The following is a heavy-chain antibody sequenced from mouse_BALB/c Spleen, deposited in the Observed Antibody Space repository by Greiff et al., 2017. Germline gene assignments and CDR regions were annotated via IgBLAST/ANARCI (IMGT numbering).Heavy chain of an antibody. CDR3: ALRFITTVVATDY. CDR1: GFNIKDSY. CDR2: IDPANGNT. V-gene: IGHV14-3*02. J-gene: IGHJ2*01. D-gene: IGHD1-1*01. Sequence: VQLQQSGAELVKPGASVKLSCTASGFNIKDSYMHWVKQRPEQGLEWIGRIDPANGNTKYDPKFQGKATITADTSSNTAYLQLSSLTSEDTAVYYCALRFITTVVATDYWGQGTTLTVSS.